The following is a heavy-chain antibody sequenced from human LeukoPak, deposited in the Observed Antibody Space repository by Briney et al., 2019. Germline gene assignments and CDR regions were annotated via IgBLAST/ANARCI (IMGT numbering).Heavy chain of an antibody. CDR1: GGALSTYG. D-gene: IGHD6-19*01. CDR3: ARDPSIAVAGLFDY. Sequence: ASVKVSCKASGGALSTYGISWVRQAPGQGLEWMGRIIPILGIANYAQKFQGRVTITADKSTSTAYMELSSLRSEDTAVYYCARDPSIAVAGLFDYWGQGTLVTVSS. CDR2: IIPILGIA. J-gene: IGHJ4*02. V-gene: IGHV1-69*04.